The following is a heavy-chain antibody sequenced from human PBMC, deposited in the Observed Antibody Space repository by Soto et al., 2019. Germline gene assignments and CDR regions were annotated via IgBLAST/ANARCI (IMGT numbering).Heavy chain of an antibody. D-gene: IGHD5-12*01. CDR3: ARIHGYSGYWYFDL. CDR1: GGSISSSSYY. J-gene: IGHJ2*01. Sequence: SETLSLTCTVSGGSISSSSYYWGWIRQPPGKGLEWIGSIYYSGSTYYNPSLKSRVTISVDTSKNQFSLKLSSVTAADTAVYYCARIHGYSGYWYFDLWGRGTLVTVSS. CDR2: IYYSGST. V-gene: IGHV4-39*07.